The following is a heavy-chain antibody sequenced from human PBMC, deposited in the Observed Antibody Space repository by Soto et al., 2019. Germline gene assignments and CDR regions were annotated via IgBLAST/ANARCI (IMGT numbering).Heavy chain of an antibody. CDR1: GYTFTSYD. D-gene: IGHD2-15*01. CDR2: MNPNSGNT. J-gene: IGHJ5*02. V-gene: IGHV1-8*01. CDR3: ARGGAPPHLCSGGSCYRFNWFDP. Sequence: QVQLVQSGAEVKKPGASVKVSCKASGYTFTSYDINWVRQATGQGLEWMGWMNPNSGNTGYAQKFQGRVTMTRNTSVSTAYMELRRLRSEDAAVYYCARGGAPPHLCSGGSCYRFNWFDPWGQGTLVTVSS.